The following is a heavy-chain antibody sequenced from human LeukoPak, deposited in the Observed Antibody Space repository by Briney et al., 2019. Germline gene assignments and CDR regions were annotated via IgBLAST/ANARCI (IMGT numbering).Heavy chain of an antibody. D-gene: IGHD1-7*01. V-gene: IGHV4-59*05. CDR1: GGSISSYY. Sequence: SVTLSLTCTVSGGSISSYYWSWIRQPPGKGLEWIGSTYYTGTTYDKPSLKSRLTISVDTSKNHFSLKLSSVTAADTAVYYCARHASELTLELRAARGYYYHMDVWGQATTVTV. CDR3: ARHASELTLELRAARGYYYHMDV. CDR2: TYYTGTT. J-gene: IGHJ6*02.